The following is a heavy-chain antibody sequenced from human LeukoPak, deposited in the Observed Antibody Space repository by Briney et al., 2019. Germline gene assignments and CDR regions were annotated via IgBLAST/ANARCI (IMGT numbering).Heavy chain of an antibody. D-gene: IGHD4-17*01. V-gene: IGHV1-18*01. CDR3: ARGYDYGDYVGDFDY. CDR1: GYTFTTYH. Sequence: ASVRVSCKAPGYTFTTYHISWVRQAPGHGLEWMGWITTYNGNTKYAQKLQGRVTMTTDTSTSTVYMDLRGLRSDDTAVYYWARGYDYGDYVGDFDYWGQGTLVTVSS. CDR2: ITTYNGNT. J-gene: IGHJ4*02.